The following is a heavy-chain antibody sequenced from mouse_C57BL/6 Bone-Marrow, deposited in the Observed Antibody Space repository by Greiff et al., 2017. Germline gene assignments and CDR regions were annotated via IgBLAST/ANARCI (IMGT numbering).Heavy chain of an antibody. Sequence: VQLQQPGAELVRPGTSVKLSCKASGYTFTSYWMHWVKQRPVQGLEWIGVIDPSDSYTNYNQKFKGKATLTVDTSSSTAYMQLSSLTSEDSAVDYCAPLLWLRRGFAYWGQGTLVTVSA. CDR1: GYTFTSYW. J-gene: IGHJ3*01. D-gene: IGHD2-2*01. CDR3: APLLWLRRGFAY. V-gene: IGHV1-59*01. CDR2: IDPSDSYT.